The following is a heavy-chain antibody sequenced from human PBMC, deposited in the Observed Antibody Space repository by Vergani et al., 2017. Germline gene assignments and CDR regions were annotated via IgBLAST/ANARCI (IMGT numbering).Heavy chain of an antibody. J-gene: IGHJ4*02. CDR2: IYSGGST. CDR3: ARDSGYEKSVDY. D-gene: IGHD5-12*01. CDR1: GFTVSSNY. V-gene: IGHV3-66*01. Sequence: EVQLVESGGGLVQPGGSLRLSCAASGFTVSSNYMSWVHQAPGKGLEWVSVIYSGGSTYYADSVKGRFTISRDNSKNTLYLQMNSLRAEDTAVYYCARDSGYEKSVDYWGQGTLVTVSS.